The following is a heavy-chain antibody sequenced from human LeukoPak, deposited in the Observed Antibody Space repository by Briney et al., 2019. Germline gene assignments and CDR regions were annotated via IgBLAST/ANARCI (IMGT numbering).Heavy chain of an antibody. J-gene: IGHJ3*02. CDR2: INPNSGGT. Sequence: ASVKVSCKASGYTFTVYYMHWVRQAPGQGLEWMGRINPNSGGTNYAQKFQGRFTMTRDTSISTAYMELSRLRSDDTAVYYCAREKRQQLAHDAFDIWGQGTMVTVSS. D-gene: IGHD6-13*01. CDR3: AREKRQQLAHDAFDI. CDR1: GYTFTVYY. V-gene: IGHV1-2*06.